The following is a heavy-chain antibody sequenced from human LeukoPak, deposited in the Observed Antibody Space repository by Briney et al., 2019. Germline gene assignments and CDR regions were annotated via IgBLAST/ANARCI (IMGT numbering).Heavy chain of an antibody. CDR1: GFTFSSYA. V-gene: IGHV3-30*04. CDR2: ISYDGSNK. J-gene: IGHJ4*02. Sequence: GGSLRLSCAASGFTFSSYAMHWVRQAPGKGLEWVAVISYDGSNKYYADSVKGRFTISRDNSKNTLYLQMNSLRVDDTAVYYCAKSLDYGGNRARLDFWGQGTLVTVSS. CDR3: AKSLDYGGNRARLDF. D-gene: IGHD4-23*01.